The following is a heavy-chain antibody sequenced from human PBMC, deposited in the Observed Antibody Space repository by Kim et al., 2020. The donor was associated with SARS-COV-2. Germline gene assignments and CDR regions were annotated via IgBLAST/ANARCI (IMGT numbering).Heavy chain of an antibody. Sequence: VKGRFTISRDESKSIAYLQMNSLKPEDTAVYYCTRDIVVVTAIPNDAFDIWGQGTMVTVSS. CDR3: TRDIVVVTAIPNDAFDI. D-gene: IGHD2-21*02. V-gene: IGHV3-49*02. J-gene: IGHJ3*02.